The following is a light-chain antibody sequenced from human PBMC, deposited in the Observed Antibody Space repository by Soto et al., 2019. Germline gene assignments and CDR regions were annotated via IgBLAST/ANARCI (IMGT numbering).Light chain of an antibody. J-gene: IGLJ1*01. CDR1: SSDVASYNL. CDR3: CSYAGSSTDV. V-gene: IGLV2-23*01. CDR2: EGS. Sequence: QSALTQPASVSGSPGQSITISCTGTSSDVASYNLVSWYQQHPGKAPKLIIYEGSERPSRVSNRFSGSKSGNTASLTISGLQAEDEADYYCCSYAGSSTDVFGTGTKLTVL.